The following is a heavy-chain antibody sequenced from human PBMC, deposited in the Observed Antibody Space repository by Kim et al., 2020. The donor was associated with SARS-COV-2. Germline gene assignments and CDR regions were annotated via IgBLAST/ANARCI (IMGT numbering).Heavy chain of an antibody. J-gene: IGHJ3*02. Sequence: SETLSLTCAVYGGSFSGYYWSWIRQPPGKGLEWIGEINHSGSTNYNPSLKSRVTISVDTSKNHFSLKLSSVTAADTAVYYFARGDTAEVVTFPNDAFDIWGQGTMVTVSS. V-gene: IGHV4-34*01. CDR3: ARGDTAEVVTFPNDAFDI. CDR2: INHSGST. D-gene: IGHD2-21*02. CDR1: GGSFSGYY.